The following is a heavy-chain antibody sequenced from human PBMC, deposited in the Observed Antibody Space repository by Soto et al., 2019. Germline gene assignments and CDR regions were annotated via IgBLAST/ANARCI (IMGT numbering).Heavy chain of an antibody. CDR3: ARVGRVVPALGDGMDV. CDR2: IYYSGST. CDR1: GGSVSSGSYY. V-gene: IGHV4-61*01. Sequence: SETLSLTCTVSGGSVSSGSYYWSWIRQPPGKGLEWIGYIYYSGSTNYNPSLKSRVTISVDTSKNQFSLKLSSVTAADPAVYFCARVGRVVPALGDGMDVVGEGITVTVS. J-gene: IGHJ6*02. D-gene: IGHD2-2*01.